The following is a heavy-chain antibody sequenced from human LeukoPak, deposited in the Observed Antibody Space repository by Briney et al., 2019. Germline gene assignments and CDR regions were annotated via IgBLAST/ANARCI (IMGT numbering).Heavy chain of an antibody. Sequence: GASVKVSCKASGGTFSSYAISWVRQAPGQGLEWMGGIIPIFGTANYARKFQGRVTITADESTSTAYMELSSLRSEDTAVYYCARDASSGYTPWGQGTLVTVSS. J-gene: IGHJ5*02. CDR2: IIPIFGTA. CDR1: GGTFSSYA. CDR3: ARDASSGYTP. D-gene: IGHD3-22*01. V-gene: IGHV1-69*13.